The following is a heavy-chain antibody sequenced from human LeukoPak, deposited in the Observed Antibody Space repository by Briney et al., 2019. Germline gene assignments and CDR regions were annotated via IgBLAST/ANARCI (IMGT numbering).Heavy chain of an antibody. CDR2: IYDRGPA. J-gene: IGHJ5*02. V-gene: IGHV4-30-2*01. Sequence: SETLSLTCTVSGGAIASGGYSWNWGRQPPGKGLEWVGCIYDRGPAYYNPSLKSRFTISVDRPKNQFFLNVTSLTAADTAVYYCARSRQASGLFSSWGQGAPVFVSS. CDR1: GGAIASGGYS. D-gene: IGHD3-10*01. CDR3: ARSRQASGLFSS.